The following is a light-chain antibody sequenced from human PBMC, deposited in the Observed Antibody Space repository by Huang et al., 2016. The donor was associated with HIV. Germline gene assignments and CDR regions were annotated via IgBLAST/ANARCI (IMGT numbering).Light chain of an antibody. Sequence: EIVMTQSPATLSVSPGERATLSCRASQSVSSKLAWYQQKPGQAPRLLIYGASTRATGIPARFSGSGSGIEFTLTISSLQSEDFAVYYCQQYNNWLLLTFGGGTKVEIK. CDR2: GAS. CDR3: QQYNNWLLLT. V-gene: IGKV3-15*01. CDR1: QSVSSK. J-gene: IGKJ4*01.